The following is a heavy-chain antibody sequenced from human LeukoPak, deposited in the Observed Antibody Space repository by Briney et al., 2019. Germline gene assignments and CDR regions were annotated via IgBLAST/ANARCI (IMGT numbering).Heavy chain of an antibody. D-gene: IGHD3-16*01. CDR1: GYTFTSYG. J-gene: IGHJ3*02. Sequence: ATVKVSCKASGYTFTSYGISWVRQAPGQGLEWMGWISAYNGNTNYAQKLQGRVTMTTDTSTSTAYMELRSLRSDDTAVYYCARDLFVARGESCAFDIRGQGTMVIVSS. CDR3: ARDLFVARGESCAFDI. CDR2: ISAYNGNT. V-gene: IGHV1-18*01.